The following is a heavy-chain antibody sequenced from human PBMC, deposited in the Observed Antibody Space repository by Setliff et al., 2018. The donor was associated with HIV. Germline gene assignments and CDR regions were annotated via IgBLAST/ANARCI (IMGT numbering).Heavy chain of an antibody. CDR3: AKPTSGMYPRAFDL. CDR1: GFTFSTYS. Sequence: GGSMRLSCAASGFTFSTYSMTWVRQAPGKGLEWVADVSPDGYEKRYGDFVKGRFTVSRDNSKNILFLQMDSLGVEDTGIYYCAKPTSGMYPRAFDLWGRGTVVTVS. CDR2: VSPDGYEK. J-gene: IGHJ3*01. D-gene: IGHD1-26*01. V-gene: IGHV3-23*01.